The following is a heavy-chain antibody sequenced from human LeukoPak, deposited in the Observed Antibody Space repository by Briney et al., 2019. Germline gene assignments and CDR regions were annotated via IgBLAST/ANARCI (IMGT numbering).Heavy chain of an antibody. V-gene: IGHV3-64*01. CDR2: ISSNGGST. Sequence: PGGSLRLSCAASGFTFSSYAMHWVRQAPGKGLEYVSAISSNGGSTYYANSVKGRFTISRDNSKNTLYLQMGSLRAEDMAVYYCARDGVSVAQDAFDIWGQGTMVTVSS. J-gene: IGHJ3*02. CDR1: GFTFSSYA. CDR3: ARDGVSVAQDAFDI. D-gene: IGHD6-19*01.